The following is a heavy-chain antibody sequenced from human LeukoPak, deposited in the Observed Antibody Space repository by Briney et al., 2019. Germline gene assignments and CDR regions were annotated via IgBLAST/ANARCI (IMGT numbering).Heavy chain of an antibody. V-gene: IGHV4-61*02. CDR2: IYTSGST. Sequence: SETLSLTCTVSAGSISSGSYYWSWIRQPAGKGLEWIGRIYTSGSTNYNPSLKSRVTISVDTSKNQFSLKLSSVTAADTAVYYCARGNFWSGYCDYWGQGTLVTVSS. CDR3: ARGNFWSGYCDY. CDR1: AGSISSGSYY. D-gene: IGHD3-3*01. J-gene: IGHJ4*02.